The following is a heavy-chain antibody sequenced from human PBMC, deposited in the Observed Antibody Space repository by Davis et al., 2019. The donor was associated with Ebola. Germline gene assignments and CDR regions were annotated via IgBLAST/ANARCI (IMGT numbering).Heavy chain of an antibody. CDR3: ARSTYSSSWKGYFDL. Sequence: MPGGSLRLSCTVSGGSISSYYWSWIRQPPGKGLEWIGYIYSSGSTNYNPSLKSRVTISVDTSKNQFSLKLSSVTAADTAVYYCARSTYSSSWKGYFDLWGRGTLVTVSS. V-gene: IGHV4-59*08. J-gene: IGHJ2*01. CDR1: GGSISSYY. CDR2: IYSSGST. D-gene: IGHD6-13*01.